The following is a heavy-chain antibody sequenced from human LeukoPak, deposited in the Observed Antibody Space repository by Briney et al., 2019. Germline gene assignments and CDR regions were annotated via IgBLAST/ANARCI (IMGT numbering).Heavy chain of an antibody. D-gene: IGHD1-1*01. CDR3: ARRRFRYNWNDGGVFDY. V-gene: IGHV4-39*07. Sequence: PSETLSLTCTVSGGSISSSSYYWGWIRQPPGKGLEWIGSIYYSGSTYYNPSLKSRVTISVDTSKNQFSLKLSSVTAADTAVYYCARRRFRYNWNDGGVFDYWGQGTLVTVSS. CDR2: IYYSGST. J-gene: IGHJ4*02. CDR1: GGSISSSSYY.